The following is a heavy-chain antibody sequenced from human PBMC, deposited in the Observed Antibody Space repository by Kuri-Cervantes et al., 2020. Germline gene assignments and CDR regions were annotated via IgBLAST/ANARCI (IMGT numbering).Heavy chain of an antibody. CDR3: ARAGRKITIFGVAESDY. V-gene: IGHV3-30*04. Sequence: GESLKISCAASGFTFSSYAMHWVRQAPGKGLEWVAVISYDGSNKYYADSVKGRFTISRDNSKNTLYLQMNSLRAEDTAVYYCARAGRKITIFGVAESDYWGQGTLVTVSS. D-gene: IGHD3-3*01. CDR1: GFTFSSYA. J-gene: IGHJ4*02. CDR2: ISYDGSNK.